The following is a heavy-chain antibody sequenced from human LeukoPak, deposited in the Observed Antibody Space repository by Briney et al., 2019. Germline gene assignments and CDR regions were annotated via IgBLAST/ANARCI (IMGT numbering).Heavy chain of an antibody. D-gene: IGHD6-19*01. CDR1: GGSISSYY. CDR2: IYYSGST. J-gene: IGHJ1*01. V-gene: IGHV4-59*01. Sequence: SETLSLTCTVSGGSISSYYWSWIRQPPGKGLEWIGYIYYSGSTNYNPSLKSRVTISVDTSKNQFSLKLSSVTAADTAVYYCASDPSRGGAVAGSEYFQHWGQGTLVNVSS. CDR3: ASDPSRGGAVAGSEYFQH.